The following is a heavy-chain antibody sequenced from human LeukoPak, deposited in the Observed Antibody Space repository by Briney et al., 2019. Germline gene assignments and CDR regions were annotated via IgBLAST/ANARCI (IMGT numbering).Heavy chain of an antibody. V-gene: IGHV3-23*01. J-gene: IGHJ4*02. CDR2: ISGGGGST. CDR1: GFIFSTYA. CDR3: ANGRDDFDY. D-gene: IGHD2-15*01. Sequence: GGSLRLSCAASGFIFSTYAMSWVRQAPGKGLEWISAISGGGGSTYYADSVKGRFTISRDNSKNTLYLQMNSLRAEDTALYYCANGRDDFDYWGQGTLVTVSS.